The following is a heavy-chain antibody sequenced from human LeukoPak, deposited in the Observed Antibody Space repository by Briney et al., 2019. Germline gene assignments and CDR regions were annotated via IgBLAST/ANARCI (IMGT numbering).Heavy chain of an antibody. V-gene: IGHV4-39*01. CDR3: ASIKALAGTTYYYYGMDV. Sequence: PSETLSLTCTVSGGSISSSSYYWGWIRQPPGKGLEWIGSIYYSGRTYYNASLKSRVTISVDTSKNQFSLRLSSVTAADTAVYYCASIKALAGTTYYYYGMDVWGQGTTVTISS. CDR1: GGSISSSSYY. D-gene: IGHD6-19*01. J-gene: IGHJ6*02. CDR2: IYYSGRT.